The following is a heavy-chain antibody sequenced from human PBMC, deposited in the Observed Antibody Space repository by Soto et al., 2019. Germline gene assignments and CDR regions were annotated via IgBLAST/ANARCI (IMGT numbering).Heavy chain of an antibody. CDR2: ISAYNGNT. J-gene: IGHJ4*02. D-gene: IGHD6-13*01. V-gene: IGHV1-18*01. Sequence: QVQLVQSGAEVKKPGASVKVSCKASGYTFTSYGISWVRQAPGQGLEWMGWISAYNGNTNYAQKHQGRVTMTTETSTSTACMELRSLRSEDTAVYYCAGDTAAAGIFDYWGQGTLVNVSS. CDR1: GYTFTSYG. CDR3: AGDTAAAGIFDY.